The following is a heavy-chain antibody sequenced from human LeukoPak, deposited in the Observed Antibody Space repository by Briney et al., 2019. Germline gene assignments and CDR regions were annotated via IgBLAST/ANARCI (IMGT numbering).Heavy chain of an antibody. CDR3: AKAYHDSGCLIDY. V-gene: IGHV3-23*01. CDR2: IRGNGATT. D-gene: IGHD6-19*01. CDR1: GITFSSHA. Sequence: GGSLRLSCAASGITFSSHAMTWVRQAPGKGLEWVAAIRGNGATTDYADSMKGRFTISRDNSKSTLYLQMNSLRAEDTAVYYCAKAYHDSGCLIDYWGQGTLVTVSS. J-gene: IGHJ4*02.